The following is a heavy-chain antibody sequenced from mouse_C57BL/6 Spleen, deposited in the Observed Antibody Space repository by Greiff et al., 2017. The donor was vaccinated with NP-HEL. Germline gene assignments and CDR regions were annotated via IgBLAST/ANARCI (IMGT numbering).Heavy chain of an antibody. CDR3: ARRVITTVVERGYFDV. D-gene: IGHD1-1*01. V-gene: IGHV1-81*01. J-gene: IGHJ1*03. Sequence: QVQLKESGAELARPGASVKLSCKASGYTFTSYGISWVKQRTGQGLEWIGEIYPRSGNTYYNEKFKGKATLTADKSSSTAYMELRSLTSEDSAVYCCARRVITTVVERGYFDVWGTGTTVTVSS. CDR2: IYPRSGNT. CDR1: GYTFTSYG.